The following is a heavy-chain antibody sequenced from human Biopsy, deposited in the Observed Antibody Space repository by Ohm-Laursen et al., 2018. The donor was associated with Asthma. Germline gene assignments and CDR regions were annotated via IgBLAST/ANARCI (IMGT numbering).Heavy chain of an antibody. J-gene: IGHJ6*02. CDR3: ARAVDYSHYYGIDV. Sequence: ASVKVSCKPSGYTFNSAGITWVRQAPGQGLEWMGWISVYNGNTKVAQKLQDRVTVITDTSTSTAYMELRSLRSDDTAVYFCARAVDYSHYYGIDVWGQGTTVTVS. D-gene: IGHD3-10*01. V-gene: IGHV1-18*01. CDR1: GYTFNSAG. CDR2: ISVYNGNT.